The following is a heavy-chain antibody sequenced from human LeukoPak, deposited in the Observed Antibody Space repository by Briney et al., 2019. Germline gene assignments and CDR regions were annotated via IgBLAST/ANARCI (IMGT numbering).Heavy chain of an antibody. V-gene: IGHV1-69*04. Sequence: SVKVSCKASGGTFSSYAISWVRQAPGQGLEWMGRIIPILGIANYAQKFQGRVTITADKSTSTAYMELSSLRPEDTAVYYCARKNEPYGSGSYSPYYYYGMDVWGQGTTVTVSS. J-gene: IGHJ6*02. CDR3: ARKNEPYGSGSYSPYYYYGMDV. CDR1: GGTFSSYA. CDR2: IIPILGIA. D-gene: IGHD3-10*01.